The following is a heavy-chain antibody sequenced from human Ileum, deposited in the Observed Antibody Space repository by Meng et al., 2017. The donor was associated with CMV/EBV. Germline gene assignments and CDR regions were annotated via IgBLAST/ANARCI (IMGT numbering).Heavy chain of an antibody. CDR3: ARDNWGSDY. Sequence: RVYCETSGYTFTVYTIHWARQAPGQGLEWMGRINTNSGDTFYAQKFRGRVTMTRDTSIRTVFMELSGLQSHDTAIYYCARDNWGSDYWGQGTLVTVSS. V-gene: IGHV1-2*06. CDR2: INTNSGDT. CDR1: GYTFTVYT. J-gene: IGHJ4*02. D-gene: IGHD7-27*01.